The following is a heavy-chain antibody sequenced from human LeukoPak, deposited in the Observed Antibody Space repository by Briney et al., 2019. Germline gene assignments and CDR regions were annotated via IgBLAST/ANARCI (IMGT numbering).Heavy chain of an antibody. J-gene: IGHJ4*02. D-gene: IGHD3-22*01. V-gene: IGHV3-7*01. CDR2: IKQDGSEK. Sequence: PGGSLRLSCAASGFTFSSYWMTWVRQAPGKGLECVANIKQDGSEKYYVDSVKGRFTISRDNAKNSLYLQMNSLRAEDTAVYYCARAYYYDSSGYLYWGQGTLVTVSS. CDR3: ARAYYYDSSGYLY. CDR1: GFTFSSYW.